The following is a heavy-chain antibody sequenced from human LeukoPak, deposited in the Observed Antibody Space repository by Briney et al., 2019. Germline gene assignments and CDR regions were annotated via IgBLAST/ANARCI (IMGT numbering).Heavy chain of an antibody. V-gene: IGHV3-30*03. D-gene: IGHD5-24*01. Sequence: GGSLRLSCAASGFTFSSYGMHWVRQAPGKGLEWVAVISYYGSNKYYGDSVKGRFTISRDNSKNTLYLQMNSLRAGDTGVYYCARGRGVYGSWYFDLWGRGTLVTVSS. J-gene: IGHJ2*01. CDR1: GFTFSSYG. CDR2: ISYYGSNK. CDR3: ARGRGVYGSWYFDL.